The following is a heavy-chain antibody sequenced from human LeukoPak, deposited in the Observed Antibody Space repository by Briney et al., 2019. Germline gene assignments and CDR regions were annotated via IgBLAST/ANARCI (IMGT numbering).Heavy chain of an antibody. CDR3: ASRATVTTDRFWFDP. CDR1: GFTFTSAW. CDR2: IKQDGGEI. V-gene: IGHV3-7*03. J-gene: IGHJ5*02. Sequence: GGSLRLSCAASGFTFTSAWMSWVSQVPRKGLEWVANIKQDGGEIYYVDSVKGRFTISRDNAKNSLYLQMNSLRAEDTAVYYCASRATVTTDRFWFDPWGQGTLVTVSS. D-gene: IGHD4-11*01.